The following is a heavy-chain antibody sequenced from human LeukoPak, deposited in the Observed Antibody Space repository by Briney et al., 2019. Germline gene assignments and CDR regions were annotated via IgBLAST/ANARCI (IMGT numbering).Heavy chain of an antibody. CDR2: IYYSGST. D-gene: IGHD3-22*01. J-gene: IGHJ3*02. CDR3: ARGGYYYDSSGSFDI. V-gene: IGHV4-30-4*08. CDR1: GGSISRGDYY. Sequence: PSETLSLTCTVSGGSISRGDYYWSWIRQPPGKGLEWIGYIYYSGSTYYNPSLKSRVTISVDTSKNQFSLKLSSVTAADTAVYYCARGGYYYDSSGSFDIWGQGTMVTVSS.